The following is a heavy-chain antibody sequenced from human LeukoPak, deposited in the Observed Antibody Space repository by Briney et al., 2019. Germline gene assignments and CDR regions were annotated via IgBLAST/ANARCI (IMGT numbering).Heavy chain of an antibody. V-gene: IGHV1-2*02. CDR3: ARDELDAQNFGGYWYFNV. D-gene: IGHD3-16*01. CDR2: INPNSGGT. CDR1: GYTFTSYE. J-gene: IGHJ2*01. Sequence: ASVKVSCKASGYTFTSYEINWVRQATGQGLEWMGWINPNSGGTNYAQKFQGRVTMTRDTSISTAYMELSRLRSDDTAVYYCARDELDAQNFGGYWYFNVWGRGTLVTVSS.